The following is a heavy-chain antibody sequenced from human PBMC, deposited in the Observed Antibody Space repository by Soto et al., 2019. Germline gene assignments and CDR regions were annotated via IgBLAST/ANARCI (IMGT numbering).Heavy chain of an antibody. J-gene: IGHJ4*02. CDR1: GGSISSGGYS. Sequence: SETLSLTCAVSGGSISSGGYSWSWIRQPPGMGLECIGYIYHSVRTYYNPSLKSRVTISVDRSKNQFSLKLNSVTAADTAVYYCARGPPLGYWGQGTLVT. V-gene: IGHV4-30-2*01. CDR2: IYHSVRT. CDR3: ARGPPLGY.